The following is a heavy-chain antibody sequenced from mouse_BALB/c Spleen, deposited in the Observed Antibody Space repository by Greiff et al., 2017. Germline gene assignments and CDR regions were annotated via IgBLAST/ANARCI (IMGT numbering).Heavy chain of an antibody. J-gene: IGHJ3*01. CDR3: ARSYSSWFAY. CDR2: ISSGGGNT. V-gene: IGHV5-9*03. CDR1: GFTFSSYT. D-gene: IGHD2-10*01. Sequence: EVQRVESGGGLVKPGGSLKLSCAASGFTFSSYTMSWVRQTPEKRLEWVATISSGGGNTYYPDSVKGRFTISRDNAKNNLYLQMSSLRSEDTALYYCARSYSSWFAYWGQGTLVTVSA.